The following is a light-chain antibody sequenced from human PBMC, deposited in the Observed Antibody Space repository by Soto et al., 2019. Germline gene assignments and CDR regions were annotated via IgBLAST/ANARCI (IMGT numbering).Light chain of an antibody. J-gene: IGLJ3*02. CDR3: QTWDTGMV. CDR2: LDSDGSH. Sequence: QPVLTQSPSASASLGASVKLTCTLSSGHSSYAIAWHQQQPEKGPRYLMKLDSDGSHYKGDGVPDRFSGSSSGAERYLSISSLQSEDEADYYCQTWDTGMVFGGGTKVTVL. V-gene: IGLV4-69*01. CDR1: SGHSSYA.